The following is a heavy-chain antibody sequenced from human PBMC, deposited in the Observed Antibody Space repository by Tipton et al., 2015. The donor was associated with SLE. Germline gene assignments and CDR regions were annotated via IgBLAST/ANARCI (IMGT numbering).Heavy chain of an antibody. Sequence: SLRLSCAASGFTFSSYGTHWVRQAPGKGLEWVAFIRYDGSNKYYADSVKGRFTISRDNSKNTLYLQMNSLRAEDTAVYYCASGSYYYGSGSKAFDIWGQGTMVTVSS. D-gene: IGHD3-10*01. J-gene: IGHJ3*02. CDR3: ASGSYYYGSGSKAFDI. CDR2: IRYDGSNK. CDR1: GFTFSSYG. V-gene: IGHV3-30*02.